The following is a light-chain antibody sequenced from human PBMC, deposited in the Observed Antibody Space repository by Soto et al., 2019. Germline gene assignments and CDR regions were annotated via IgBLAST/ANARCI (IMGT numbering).Light chain of an antibody. J-gene: IGKJ1*01. Sequence: EIVLTQSPGTLSLSPGERATLSCRASQSITSSYLAWYQQKPGQAPRLLISGTFSRATVIPDRFSGSGSGTDFTLTISRLEPEDFAVYYCQQYGSPLWTFGQGTKVEIK. CDR2: GTF. CDR1: QSITSSY. CDR3: QQYGSPLWT. V-gene: IGKV3-20*01.